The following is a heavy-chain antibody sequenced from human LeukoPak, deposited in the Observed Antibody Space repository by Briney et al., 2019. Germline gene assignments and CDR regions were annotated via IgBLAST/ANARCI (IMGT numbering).Heavy chain of an antibody. CDR3: VKGSSYYYDISGYDFDY. Sequence: QSGGSLRLSCSASGFTFSSYAMNWVRQAPGKGLEYVSDISTNGGRTYYVDSVKGRFTISRDNSKNTLFLKMNSLRAEDTAVYYCVKGSSYYYDISGYDFDYWGQGTLVTVSS. J-gene: IGHJ4*02. CDR2: ISTNGGRT. D-gene: IGHD3-22*01. CDR1: GFTFSSYA. V-gene: IGHV3-64*03.